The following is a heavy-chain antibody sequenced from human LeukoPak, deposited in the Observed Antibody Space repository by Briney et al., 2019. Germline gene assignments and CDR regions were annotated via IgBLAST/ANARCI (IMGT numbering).Heavy chain of an antibody. Sequence: GGSLRLSCAASGFTFSTYWMHWVRQAPGKGLEWVSGINWNGGSTGYADSVKGRFTISRDNAKNSLYLQMNSLRAEDTALYYCAKAMAYYDILTGRGIAFDIWGQGTMVTVSS. J-gene: IGHJ3*02. CDR1: GFTFSTYW. V-gene: IGHV3-20*04. CDR2: INWNGGST. CDR3: AKAMAYYDILTGRGIAFDI. D-gene: IGHD3-9*01.